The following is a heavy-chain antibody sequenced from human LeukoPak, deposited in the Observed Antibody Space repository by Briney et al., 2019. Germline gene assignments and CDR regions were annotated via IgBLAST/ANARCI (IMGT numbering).Heavy chain of an antibody. J-gene: IGHJ6*03. CDR2: IYTSGST. V-gene: IGHV4-4*07. Sequence: SETLSLTCTVSGGSISSYYWSWIRQAAGKGLEWIGRIYTSGSTNYNPSLKSRVTMSVDTSKNQFSLKLSSVTAADTAVYYCARGDIVVVPAAIAYYYYYMDVWGKGTTVTVSS. CDR3: ARGDIVVVPAAIAYYYYYMDV. D-gene: IGHD2-2*01. CDR1: GGSISSYY.